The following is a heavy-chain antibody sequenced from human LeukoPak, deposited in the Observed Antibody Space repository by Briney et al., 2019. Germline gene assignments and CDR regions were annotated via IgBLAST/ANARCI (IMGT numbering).Heavy chain of an antibody. V-gene: IGHV3-7*01. CDR2: IRQDGSDK. J-gene: IGHJ4*02. CDR3: ARNYYDSSGLDFDY. CDR1: GFTFSAYA. D-gene: IGHD3-22*01. Sequence: GGSLRLSCAASGFTFSAYALSWVRQAPGKGLEWVANIRQDGSDKYYVDSVKGRFTISRDNAKNSLYLQMNSLRAEDTAVYYCARNYYDSSGLDFDYWGQGTLVTVSS.